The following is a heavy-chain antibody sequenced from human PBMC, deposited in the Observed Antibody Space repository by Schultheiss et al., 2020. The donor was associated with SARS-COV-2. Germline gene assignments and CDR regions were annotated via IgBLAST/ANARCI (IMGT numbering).Heavy chain of an antibody. J-gene: IGHJ5*02. CDR1: GGSISSSSYY. V-gene: IGHV4-39*07. D-gene: IGHD3-10*01. CDR3: ARDLLYYYGSGPVDP. CDR2: INHSGST. Sequence: SETLSLTCTVSGGSISSSSYYWGWIRQPPGKGLEWIGEINHSGSTNYNPSLKSRVTMPVDTSKNQVSLKLSSVTAADTAVYYCARDLLYYYGSGPVDPWGQGTLVTVSS.